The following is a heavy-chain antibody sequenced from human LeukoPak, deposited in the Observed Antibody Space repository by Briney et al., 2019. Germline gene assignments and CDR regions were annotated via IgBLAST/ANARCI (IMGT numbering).Heavy chain of an antibody. V-gene: IGHV3-48*03. CDR2: ISNSGSTI. Sequence: PGGSLRLSCAASGFTFSSYEMNWVRQAPGKGLEWVSYISNSGSTIYYADSVKGRFTISRDNSKNTLYLQMNSLRAEDTAVYYCAKDLRSIMIVVVIPPDYWGQGTLVTVSS. J-gene: IGHJ4*02. CDR3: AKDLRSIMIVVVIPPDY. D-gene: IGHD3-22*01. CDR1: GFTFSSYE.